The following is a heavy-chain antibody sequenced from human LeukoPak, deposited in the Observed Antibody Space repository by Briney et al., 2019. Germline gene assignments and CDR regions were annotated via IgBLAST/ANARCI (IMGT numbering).Heavy chain of an antibody. CDR1: GFSFTTAW. Sequence: GGSLRLSCGASGFSFTTAWMSWVRQAPGKGPEWVARIKARAYGATTDYAAPVKGRLTISKDESKNTLYLQMNSLKTDDTAVCYCVIDDLYDRSGTREADFFDYWGQGTLVTVFS. CDR2: IKARAYGATT. J-gene: IGHJ4*02. CDR3: VIDDLYDRSGTREADFFDY. V-gene: IGHV3-15*01. D-gene: IGHD3-22*01.